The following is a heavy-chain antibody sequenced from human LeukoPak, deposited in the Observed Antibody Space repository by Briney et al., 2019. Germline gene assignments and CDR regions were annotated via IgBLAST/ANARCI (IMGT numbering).Heavy chain of an antibody. V-gene: IGHV4-59*01. Sequence: SETLSLTCTVSGGSISSYYWSWIRQPPGKGLEWIGYIYYSGSTNYNPSLKSRVTMSVDTSKNQFSLKLSSVTAADTAVYYCAREPWGGFDYWGQGTLVTVSS. CDR1: GGSISSYY. CDR3: AREPWGGFDY. J-gene: IGHJ4*02. CDR2: IYYSGST. D-gene: IGHD3-16*01.